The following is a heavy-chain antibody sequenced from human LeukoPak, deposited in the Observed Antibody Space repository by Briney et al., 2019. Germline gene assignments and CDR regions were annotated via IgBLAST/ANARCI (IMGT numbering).Heavy chain of an antibody. CDR2: MNPNSGNT. CDR3: ARAESGYDSENFDY. Sequence: GASVKVSCKASGYTFTSYGINWVRQATGQGLEWMGWMNPNSGNTGYQQKFQGRVTMTRNTSISTAYMELSSLRSEDTAVYYCARAESGYDSENFDYWGQATLVTVSS. J-gene: IGHJ4*02. V-gene: IGHV1-8*01. CDR1: GYTFTSYG. D-gene: IGHD5-12*01.